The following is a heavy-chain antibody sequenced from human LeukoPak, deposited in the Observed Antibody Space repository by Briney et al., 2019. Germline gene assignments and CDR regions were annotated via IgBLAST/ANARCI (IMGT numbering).Heavy chain of an antibody. CDR3: TRGDSSSKIDY. V-gene: IGHV3-7*01. CDR2: INEDGSEK. D-gene: IGHD6-6*01. J-gene: IGHJ4*02. CDR1: GFTFNSCW. Sequence: PGGSLTLSCAASGFTFNSCWMSWVRQAPGKGLEWTANINEDGSEKHYVDSVEGRFTISRDNAKNPLYLQMNSLRVEDTALYHCTRGDSSSKIDYWGQGILVIVSS.